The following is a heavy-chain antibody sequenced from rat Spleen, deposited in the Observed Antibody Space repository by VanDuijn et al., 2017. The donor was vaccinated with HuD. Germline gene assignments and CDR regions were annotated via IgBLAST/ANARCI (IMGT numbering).Heavy chain of an antibody. CDR2: INKDSRTK. J-gene: IGHJ2*01. Sequence: EVKLVESGGGLVQPGRSLKLSCAASGFNFKDHWMGWVRQAPGKGLEWIGEINKDSRTKKYAPSLKDKFTISRDNAQNTLYLQMSKLGAEDTAIYYCVREELGVRDWGQGVMVTVSS. CDR1: GFNFKDHW. D-gene: IGHD4-3*01. CDR3: VREELGVRD. V-gene: IGHV4-2*01.